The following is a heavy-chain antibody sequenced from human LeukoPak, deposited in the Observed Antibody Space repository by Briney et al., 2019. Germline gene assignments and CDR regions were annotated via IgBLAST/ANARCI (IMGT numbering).Heavy chain of an antibody. CDR3: ARDQNYYDSSGSRFVY. CDR2: ISYDGGNK. Sequence: PGRSLRLSCAASGFSFSSFAMHWVRQAPGKGLEWVAVISYDGGNKYFADSVKGRFTISRDNSKRTLYLQMNSLRAEDTAVYYCARDQNYYDSSGSRFVYWGQGTLVTVSP. CDR1: GFSFSSFA. D-gene: IGHD3-22*01. J-gene: IGHJ4*02. V-gene: IGHV3-30*04.